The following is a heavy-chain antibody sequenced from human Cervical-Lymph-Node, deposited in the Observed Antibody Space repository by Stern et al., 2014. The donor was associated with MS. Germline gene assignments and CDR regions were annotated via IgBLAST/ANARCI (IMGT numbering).Heavy chain of an antibody. CDR3: ARGPYFGSAPPTFFFDY. J-gene: IGHJ4*02. V-gene: IGHV1-8*01. Sequence: QVQLVQSGAEVKKPGASVTVSCKASGYTFSSNDIHWVRQATGQGLEWMGWMNPKSGNTNYAKQFQGRVTMTRDTSISTAYMELRSLRSEDTAVYYCARGPYFGSAPPTFFFDYWGQGSLVTVAS. CDR1: GYTFSSND. CDR2: MNPKSGNT. D-gene: IGHD3-10*01.